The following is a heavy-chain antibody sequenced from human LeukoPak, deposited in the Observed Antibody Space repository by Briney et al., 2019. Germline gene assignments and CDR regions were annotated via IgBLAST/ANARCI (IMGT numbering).Heavy chain of an antibody. CDR3: AIGWAFDY. V-gene: IGHV4-34*01. Sequence: PLETLSLTCAVYGGSFSGYYWSWIRQPPGKGLEWIGEINHSGSTNYNPSLKSRVTISVDTSKNQFSLKLSSVTTADTAVYYCAIGWAFDYWGQGTLVTVSS. J-gene: IGHJ4*02. D-gene: IGHD1-26*01. CDR2: INHSGST. CDR1: GGSFSGYY.